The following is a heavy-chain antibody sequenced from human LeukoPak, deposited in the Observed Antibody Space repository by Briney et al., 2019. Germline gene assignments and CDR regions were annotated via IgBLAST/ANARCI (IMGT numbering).Heavy chain of an antibody. CDR1: GGTFSSYA. V-gene: IGHV1-69*05. CDR2: IIPIFGTA. CDR3: ASNRGVVPAAMFND. J-gene: IGHJ4*02. D-gene: IGHD2-2*01. Sequence: SVEVSCKASGGTFSSYAISWVRQAPGQGLEWMGGIIPIFGTANYAQKFQGRVTITTDESTSTAYMELSSLRSEDTAVYYCASNRGVVPAAMFNDWGQGTLVTVSS.